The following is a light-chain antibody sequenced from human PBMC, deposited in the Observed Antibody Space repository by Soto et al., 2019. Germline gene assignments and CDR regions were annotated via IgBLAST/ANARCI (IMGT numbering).Light chain of an antibody. J-gene: IGKJ1*01. Sequence: EIVLTPSPGTLSXAXXXXXRXSXRASQSVGKYLAWYQQKPGQAPRLLIYGASTRATGIPDRFSGSGSGTDFTLTISRLEPEDFAVYYCQQYGGSPRTFGQGTKVDIK. CDR3: QQYGGSPRT. CDR2: GAS. CDR1: QSVGKY. V-gene: IGKV3-20*01.